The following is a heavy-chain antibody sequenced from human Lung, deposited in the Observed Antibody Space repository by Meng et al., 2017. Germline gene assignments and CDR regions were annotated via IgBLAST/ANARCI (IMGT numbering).Heavy chain of an antibody. D-gene: IGHD6-13*01. CDR2: INPKSGDT. CDR3: ARDEDISAAGKLFGDY. V-gene: IGHV1-2*06. J-gene: IGHJ4*02. CDR1: GYTFPDYW. Sequence: QVQWGQSGAEGKKPGASVKVSCKPSGYTFPDYWLHWVRRAPGQGLEWMGRINPKSGDTHYAQRFQGRVTMTGDTSISTAYMELSGLRSDDTAMYYCARDEDISAAGKLFGDYWGQGTLVTVSS.